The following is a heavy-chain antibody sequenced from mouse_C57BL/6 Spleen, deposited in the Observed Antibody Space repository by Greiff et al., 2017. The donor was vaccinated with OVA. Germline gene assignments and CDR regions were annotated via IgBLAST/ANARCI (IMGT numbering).Heavy chain of an antibody. D-gene: IGHD4-1*01. CDR3: TLTGAFDY. CDR2: IDPENGDT. Sequence: VHVKQSGAELVRPGASVKLSCTASGFNIKDDYMHWVKQRPEQGLEWIGWIDPENGDTEYASKFQGKATITADTSSNTAYLQLSSLTSEDTAVYYCTLTGAFDYWGQGTTLTVSS. CDR1: GFNIKDDY. V-gene: IGHV14-4*01. J-gene: IGHJ2*01.